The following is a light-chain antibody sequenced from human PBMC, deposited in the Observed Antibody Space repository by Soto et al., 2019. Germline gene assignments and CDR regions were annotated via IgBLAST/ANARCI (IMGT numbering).Light chain of an antibody. V-gene: IGKV3-20*01. Sequence: TVLTQSPGTVSLSPGERATLSCRTSQSVSSNFLAWYQQKPGQAPRLLIYGVFNRATGIPDRFSGSGSGTDFTLTISGLEPEDSAVYYCHHYDGSPRTFGQGTKVEIK. CDR1: QSVSSNF. J-gene: IGKJ2*01. CDR2: GVF. CDR3: HHYDGSPRT.